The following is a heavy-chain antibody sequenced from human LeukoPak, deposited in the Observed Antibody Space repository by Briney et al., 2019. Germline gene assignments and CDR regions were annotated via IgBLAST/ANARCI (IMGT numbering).Heavy chain of an antibody. V-gene: IGHV3-73*01. D-gene: IGHD4-17*01. CDR1: GFTFSGSA. CDR3: AKRKVTTDAFDI. J-gene: IGHJ3*02. Sequence: GGSLRLSCAASGFTFSGSAMHWVRQASGKGLEWVGRIRSKANSYATAYAASVKGRFTISRDDSKNTAYLQMNSLRAEDTAVYYCAKRKVTTDAFDIWGQGTMVTVSS. CDR2: IRSKANSYAT.